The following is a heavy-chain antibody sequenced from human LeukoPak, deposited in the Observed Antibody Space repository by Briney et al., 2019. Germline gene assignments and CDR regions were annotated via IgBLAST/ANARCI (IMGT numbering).Heavy chain of an antibody. CDR3: ATSQGPGNHWFDP. CDR2: ISTGDEI. CDR1: GFTVTSNS. V-gene: IGHV3-53*01. J-gene: IGHJ5*02. Sequence: PGGSLRLSCAASGFTVTSNSMNWVRQAPGKGLEWVSVISTGDEIHYAESVRGRFTISRDSSSNTLSLLMNSLRVEDTAIYYCATSQGPGNHWFDPWGQGTLVTVSS.